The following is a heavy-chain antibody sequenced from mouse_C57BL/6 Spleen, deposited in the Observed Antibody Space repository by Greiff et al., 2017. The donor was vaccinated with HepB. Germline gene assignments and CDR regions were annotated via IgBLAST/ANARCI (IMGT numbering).Heavy chain of an antibody. V-gene: IGHV5-17*01. CDR1: GFTFSDYG. J-gene: IGHJ1*03. D-gene: IGHD2-5*01. Sequence: EVKLMESGGGLVKPGGSLKLSCAASGFTFSDYGMHWVRQAPEKGLEWVAYISSGSSTIYYADTVKGRFTISRDNAKNTLFLQMTSLRSEDTAMYYCARTDYSNPWYFDVWGTGTTVTVSS. CDR2: ISSGSSTI. CDR3: ARTDYSNPWYFDV.